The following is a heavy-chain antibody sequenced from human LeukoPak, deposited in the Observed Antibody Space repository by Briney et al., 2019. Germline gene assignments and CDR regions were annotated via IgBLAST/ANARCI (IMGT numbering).Heavy chain of an antibody. CDR2: INHSGST. Sequence: PSETLSLTCAVYGGSFSGYYWSWIRQPPGKGLEWIGEINHSGSTNYNPSLKSRVTISVDTSKNQFSLKLSSVTAADTAVYYCARQEEWEPRNAFDIWGQGTMVTVSS. V-gene: IGHV4-34*01. CDR1: GGSFSGYY. D-gene: IGHD1-26*01. J-gene: IGHJ3*02. CDR3: ARQEEWEPRNAFDI.